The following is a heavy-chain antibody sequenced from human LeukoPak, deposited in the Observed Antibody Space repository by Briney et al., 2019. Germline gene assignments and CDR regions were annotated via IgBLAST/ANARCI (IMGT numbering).Heavy chain of an antibody. V-gene: IGHV4-34*01. Sequence: PSVTLSLTCAVYGGSFSGYYWSWIRQPPGKGLEWIGEINHSGSTNYNPSLKSRVTISVDTSKNQFSLKLSSVTAADTAVYYCARGVCGGDCYSDYWGQGTLVTVSS. CDR2: INHSGST. J-gene: IGHJ4*02. CDR3: ARGVCGGDCYSDY. D-gene: IGHD2-21*02. CDR1: GGSFSGYY.